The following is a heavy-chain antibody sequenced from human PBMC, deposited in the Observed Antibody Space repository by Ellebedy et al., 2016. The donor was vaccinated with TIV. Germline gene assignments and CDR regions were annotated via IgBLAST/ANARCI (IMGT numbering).Heavy chain of an antibody. CDR2: ISSSGSTI. J-gene: IGHJ6*03. V-gene: IGHV3-11*01. Sequence: GESLKISXAASGFTFSDYYMSWIRQAPGKGLEWASYISSSGSTIYYADSVKGRFTISRDNAKNSLYLQMNSLRAEDTAVYYCARDRSLSIFGVNYMDVWGKGTTVTVSS. CDR1: GFTFSDYY. D-gene: IGHD3-3*01. CDR3: ARDRSLSIFGVNYMDV.